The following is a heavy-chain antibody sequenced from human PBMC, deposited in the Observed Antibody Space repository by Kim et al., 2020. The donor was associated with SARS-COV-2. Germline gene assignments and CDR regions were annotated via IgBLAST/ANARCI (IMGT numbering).Heavy chain of an antibody. Sequence: GGSLRLSCAASGFTFSSYWMHWVRQAPGKGLVWVSRINSDGSSTSYADSVKGRFTISRDNAKNTLYLQMNSLRAEDTAVYYCARGHYYGSGSYEIDYWGQGTLVTVSS. CDR2: INSDGSST. D-gene: IGHD3-10*01. CDR3: ARGHYYGSGSYEIDY. J-gene: IGHJ4*02. V-gene: IGHV3-74*01. CDR1: GFTFSSYW.